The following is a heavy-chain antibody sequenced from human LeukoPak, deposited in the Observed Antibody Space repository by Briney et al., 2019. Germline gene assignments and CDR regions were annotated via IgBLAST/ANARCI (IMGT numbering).Heavy chain of an antibody. D-gene: IGHD5-24*01. CDR2: ISSSSSHI. J-gene: IGHJ4*02. CDR3: ARIRGEVATTRIGYYFDY. V-gene: IGHV3-21*01. Sequence: PGGSLRLSCAASGISFSSYSMNWVRQAPGKGLEWVSSISSSSSHIYYADSVKGRFTISRDNAKNSLYLQMNSRRVEDTAVYYCARIRGEVATTRIGYYFDYWGQGTLVTVSS. CDR1: GISFSSYS.